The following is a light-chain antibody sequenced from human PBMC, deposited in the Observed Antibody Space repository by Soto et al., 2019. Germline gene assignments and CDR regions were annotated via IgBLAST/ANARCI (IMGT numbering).Light chain of an antibody. J-gene: IGLJ1*01. CDR3: CSYAGSSTWV. V-gene: IGLV2-23*01. CDR2: EGS. CDR1: SRDVGSYNL. Sequence: QSVLTQPASVSGSPGQSITISCAGTSRDVGSYNLVSWYQQHPGKAPKLMIYEGSKRPSGVSNRFSGSKSGNTASLTISGLQAEDEADYYCCSYAGSSTWVFGTGTKVTVL.